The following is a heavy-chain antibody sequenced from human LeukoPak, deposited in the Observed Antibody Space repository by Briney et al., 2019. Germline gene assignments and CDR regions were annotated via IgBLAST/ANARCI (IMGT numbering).Heavy chain of an antibody. Sequence: GGSLRLSCAASGFTFSTYPMNWVRQAPGKGLEWVSYISSRSSTIYYADSVKGRFTISRDNSKNTLYLQMNSLRAEDTAVYYCARDISYYGSGSPPGGYFDYWGQGTLVTVSS. D-gene: IGHD3-10*01. CDR3: ARDISYYGSGSPPGGYFDY. CDR1: GFTFSTYP. J-gene: IGHJ4*02. V-gene: IGHV3-48*01. CDR2: ISSRSSTI.